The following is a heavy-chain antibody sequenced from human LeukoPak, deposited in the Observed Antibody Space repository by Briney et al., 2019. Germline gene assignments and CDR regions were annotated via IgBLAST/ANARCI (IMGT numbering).Heavy chain of an antibody. CDR2: INPSGGST. Sequence: ASVKVSCKASGYTFTSYYMHWVRQAPGQGLEWMGIINPSGGSTSCAQKFQGRVTMTRDTSTSTVYMELSSLRSEDTAVYYCARDLRTIAVSSGTIGYWGQGTLVTVSS. J-gene: IGHJ4*02. D-gene: IGHD2-15*01. CDR1: GYTFTSYY. CDR3: ARDLRTIAVSSGTIGY. V-gene: IGHV1-46*01.